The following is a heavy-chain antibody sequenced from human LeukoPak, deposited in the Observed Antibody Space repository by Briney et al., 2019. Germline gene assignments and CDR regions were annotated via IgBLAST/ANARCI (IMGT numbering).Heavy chain of an antibody. Sequence: GGSLRLSCTASGFTFSSYAMSWVRQAPGKGLEWVAAMSGSGGSKCYADSVKGRFTISRDNSKNTLYLQMNSLRVEDTALYYCAKYSGNYYNRVYFDYWGQGTLVTVSS. V-gene: IGHV3-23*01. CDR2: MSGSGGSK. J-gene: IGHJ4*02. CDR3: AKYSGNYYNRVYFDY. D-gene: IGHD3-10*01. CDR1: GFTFSSYA.